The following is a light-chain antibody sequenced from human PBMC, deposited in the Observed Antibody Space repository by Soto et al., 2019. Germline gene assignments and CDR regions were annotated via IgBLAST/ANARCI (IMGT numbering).Light chain of an antibody. CDR3: WQFGNSPEYT. V-gene: IGKV3-20*01. J-gene: IGKJ2*01. Sequence: EIVLTQSPGTLSLSPGERATLSCRASQSVSSSQLGWYQKKPGHPPSLLIYAASTTATGIPERMCGGGCATNFIPTTSRLQHDEYVVYYCWQFGNSPEYTFGQGTKLEVK. CDR2: AAS. CDR1: QSVSSSQ.